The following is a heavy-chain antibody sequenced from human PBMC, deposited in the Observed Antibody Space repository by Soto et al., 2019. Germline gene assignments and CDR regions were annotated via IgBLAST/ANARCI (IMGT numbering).Heavy chain of an antibody. J-gene: IGHJ6*02. Sequence: PGVSLRLSCAASGFTFSSYGMHWVRQAPGKGLEWVAVISYDGSNKYYADSVKGRFTISRDNSKNTLYLQMNSLRAEDTAVYYCAKGGSSSWFVNYYYGMDVWGQGTTVTVSS. CDR2: ISYDGSNK. CDR3: AKGGSSSWFVNYYYGMDV. V-gene: IGHV3-30*18. D-gene: IGHD6-13*01. CDR1: GFTFSSYG.